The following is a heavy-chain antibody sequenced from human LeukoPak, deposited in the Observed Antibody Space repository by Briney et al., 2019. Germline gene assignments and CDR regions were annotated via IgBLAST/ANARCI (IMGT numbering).Heavy chain of an antibody. CDR1: GGSISSYY. CDR3: ARETSLMGYASGLGFNY. V-gene: IGHV4-59*01. CDR2: IYDSGNT. Sequence: SETLSLTCTVSGGSISSYYWSWIRQPPGKGLEWIGYIYDSGNTKYNPSLKSRVTISIDTSKNQFSLKLTSVTAADTATYYCARETSLMGYASGLGFNYWGQGILVTVSS. J-gene: IGHJ4*02. D-gene: IGHD6-19*01.